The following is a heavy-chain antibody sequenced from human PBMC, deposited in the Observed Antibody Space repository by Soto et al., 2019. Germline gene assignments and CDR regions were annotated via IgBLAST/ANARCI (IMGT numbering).Heavy chain of an antibody. CDR1: GYTFTSYY. Sequence: ASVKVSCQASGYTFTSYYMHWVRQAPGQGLEWMGIINPSGGSTSYAQKFQGRVTMTRDTSTSTVYMELSSLRSEDTAVYYCARVCLLLEGYFDYGGQGTLVPSPQ. CDR2: INPSGGST. CDR3: ARVCLLLEGYFDY. V-gene: IGHV1-46*01. J-gene: IGHJ4*02.